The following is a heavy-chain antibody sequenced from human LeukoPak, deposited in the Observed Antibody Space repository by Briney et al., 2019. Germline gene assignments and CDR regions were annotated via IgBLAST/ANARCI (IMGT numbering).Heavy chain of an antibody. Sequence: SGPTLVKPTQTLTLTCTFSGFSLSTSGVGVGWIRQPPGKGLEWLALISWNDDKHYSPSLKSRLTITKGTSKNQVVLTMTNMDPVDTATYYCAHERYCCCGGCYSDAFDVWGQGTMVTVSS. V-gene: IGHV2-5*01. CDR2: ISWNDDK. D-gene: IGHD2-15*01. CDR3: AHERYCCCGGCYSDAFDV. CDR1: GFSLSTSGVG. J-gene: IGHJ3*01.